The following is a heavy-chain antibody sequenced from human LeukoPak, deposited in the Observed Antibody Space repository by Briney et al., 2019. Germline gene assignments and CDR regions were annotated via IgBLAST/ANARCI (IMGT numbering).Heavy chain of an antibody. V-gene: IGHV1-8*01. CDR2: MNPNSGNT. Sequence: GASVKVSCKASVYTFTSSDINWVRQATGQGLEWMGWMNPNSGNTGYAQQFQGRVTMTRNTSISTAYMELSSLRSEDTAVYYCARGLFYGDYVSDYWGQGTLVTVSS. CDR1: VYTFTSSD. J-gene: IGHJ4*02. D-gene: IGHD4-17*01. CDR3: ARGLFYGDYVSDY.